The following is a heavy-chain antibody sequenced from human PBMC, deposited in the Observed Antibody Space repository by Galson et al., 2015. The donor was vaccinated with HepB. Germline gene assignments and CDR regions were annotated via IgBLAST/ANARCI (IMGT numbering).Heavy chain of an antibody. Sequence: QSGAEVKKPGESLRISCKGSGYSFTSYWISWVRQMPGKGLEWMGRIDPSDSYTNYSPSFQGHVTISADKSISTAYLQWSSLKASDTAMYYCARHGPTGNLGVRKFGTGYYKSSPDYWGQGTLVTVSS. V-gene: IGHV5-10-1*01. CDR3: ARHGPTGNLGVRKFGTGYYKSSPDY. CDR1: GYSFTSYW. D-gene: IGHD3-9*01. CDR2: IDPSDSYT. J-gene: IGHJ4*02.